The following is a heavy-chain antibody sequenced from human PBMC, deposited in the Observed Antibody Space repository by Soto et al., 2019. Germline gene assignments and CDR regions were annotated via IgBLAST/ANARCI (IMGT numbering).Heavy chain of an antibody. CDR1: GYIFIDYW. V-gene: IGHV5-51*01. CDR2: VYPRDSDT. Sequence: GESLKIACNASGYIFIDYWIGWVRQMPGKGLEWMGIVYPRDSDTRYSPSFQGQVTISADRSTGTAFLQWRSLKASDTALYYCARPPLPGYSIHFNSWGQRTLLTVSS. D-gene: IGHD2-15*01. CDR3: ARPPLPGYSIHFNS. J-gene: IGHJ4*02.